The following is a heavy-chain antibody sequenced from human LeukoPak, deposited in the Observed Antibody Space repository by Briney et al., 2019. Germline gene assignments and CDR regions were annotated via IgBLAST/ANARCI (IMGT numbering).Heavy chain of an antibody. CDR2: INAGNGNT. J-gene: IGHJ3*02. Sequence: GASVKVSCKASGYTFTSYAMHRVRQAPGQRLEWMGWINAGNGNTKYSQEFQGRVTITRDTSASTAYMELSSLRSDDTAVYYCARAPWGAMETGDAFDIWGQGTMVTVSS. V-gene: IGHV1-3*01. D-gene: IGHD3-16*01. CDR1: GYTFTSYA. CDR3: ARAPWGAMETGDAFDI.